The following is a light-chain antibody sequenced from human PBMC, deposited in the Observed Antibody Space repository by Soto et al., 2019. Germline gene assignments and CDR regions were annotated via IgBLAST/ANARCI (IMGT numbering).Light chain of an antibody. CDR2: DVS. CDR1: SSDVGRYNY. Sequence: QSVLTQPASVSGSPGQSITISCTGTSSDVGRYNYVSWYQQHPGKAPKLIIFDVSARPSGVSNRFSASKSGNTASLTISGLQAEDEADYYCSSYTSSTTEVFGTGTKLTVL. V-gene: IGLV2-14*01. CDR3: SSYTSSTTEV. J-gene: IGLJ1*01.